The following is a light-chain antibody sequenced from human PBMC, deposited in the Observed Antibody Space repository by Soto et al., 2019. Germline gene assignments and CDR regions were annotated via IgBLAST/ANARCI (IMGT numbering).Light chain of an antibody. V-gene: IGLV2-23*01. CDR3: CSYAGSSTFV. J-gene: IGLJ1*01. CDR2: EGS. CDR1: SSDVGSYNL. Sequence: QSVLTQPASVSGYPGQSITISCTGTSSDVGSYNLVSWYQQHPGKAPKLMIYEGSKRPSGVSNRFSGSKSGNTASLTISGLQAEYEADYYCCSYAGSSTFVFGTRTKVTVL.